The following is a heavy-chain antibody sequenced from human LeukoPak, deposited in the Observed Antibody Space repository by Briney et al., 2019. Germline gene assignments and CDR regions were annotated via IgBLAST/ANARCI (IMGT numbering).Heavy chain of an antibody. J-gene: IGHJ6*03. CDR3: ARASSSGRNYYNYYYMDV. Sequence: GGSLRLSCAGSGFTFSAYYMSWLRQAPGRGLKGVSYISSSGRSIYYADSVEGRFTVSRDNAKNSMYLEMNSLRADDTAMYYCARASSSGRNYYNYYYMDVWGKGSTVTVPS. D-gene: IGHD3-22*01. CDR2: ISSSGRSI. CDR1: GFTFSAYY. V-gene: IGHV3-11*01.